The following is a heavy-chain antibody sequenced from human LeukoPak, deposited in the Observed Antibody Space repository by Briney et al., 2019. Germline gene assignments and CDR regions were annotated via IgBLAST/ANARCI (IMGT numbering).Heavy chain of an antibody. CDR3: ARDLGSWLANWFDP. J-gene: IGHJ5*02. Sequence: SVKVSCKASGGTFSSYAISWVRQAPGQGLEWMGGIIPIFGTANYAQKFQGRVTITADESTSTAYMELSSLRSEDTAVYYCARDLGSWLANWFDPWGQRTLVTVSS. CDR2: IIPIFGTA. CDR1: GGTFSSYA. D-gene: IGHD6-13*01. V-gene: IGHV1-69*13.